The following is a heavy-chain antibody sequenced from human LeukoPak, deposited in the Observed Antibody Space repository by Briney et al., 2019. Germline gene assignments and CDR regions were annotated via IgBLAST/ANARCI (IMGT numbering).Heavy chain of an antibody. CDR1: GFTFGDYA. D-gene: IGHD3-3*01. CDR3: TRARVPGVVIPVDY. CDR2: IRSKAYGGTT. J-gene: IGHJ4*02. V-gene: IGHV3-49*04. Sequence: PGGSLRLSCTASGFTFGDYAMSWVRQDPGKGLEWVGFIRSKAYGGTTEYAASVKGRFTISRDDSKSIAYLQMNSLKTEDTAVYYCTRARVPGVVIPVDYWGQGTLVTVSS.